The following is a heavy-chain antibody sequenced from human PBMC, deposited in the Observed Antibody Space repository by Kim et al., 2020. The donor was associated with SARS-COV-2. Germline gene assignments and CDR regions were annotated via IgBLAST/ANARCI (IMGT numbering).Heavy chain of an antibody. V-gene: IGHV4-59*01. CDR1: GGSISGYF. D-gene: IGHD1-1*01. CDR2: IHNSGSN. J-gene: IGHJ3*02. Sequence: SETLSLTCTVSGGSISGYFCSWIRQPPGKALEWIGFIHNSGSNNYNPSLNSRVTISVDTSKNQFSLRLTSVTAADTALYYCARAGVQPYAFDIWGQGTMVTVSS. CDR3: ARAGVQPYAFDI.